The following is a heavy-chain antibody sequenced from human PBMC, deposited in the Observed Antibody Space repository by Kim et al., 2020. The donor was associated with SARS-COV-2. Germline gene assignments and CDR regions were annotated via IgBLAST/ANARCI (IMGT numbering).Heavy chain of an antibody. Sequence: SETLSLTCSVSGGSISGYYWSWIRQPPGKGLEWIGYIFYTGRTNYIPSLKSRVTISVDTSKNQISLRLGSVTAADTAVFYCARWGGCGGEKNVEAFDIWGQGTMVTVSS. CDR1: GGSISGYY. D-gene: IGHD3-16*01. J-gene: IGHJ3*02. CDR2: IFYTGRT. CDR3: ARWGGCGGEKNVEAFDI. V-gene: IGHV4-59*01.